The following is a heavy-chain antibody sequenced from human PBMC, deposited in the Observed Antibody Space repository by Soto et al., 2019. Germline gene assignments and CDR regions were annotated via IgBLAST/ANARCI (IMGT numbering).Heavy chain of an antibody. J-gene: IGHJ4*02. CDR1: GFTFSDYY. Sequence: GGSLRLSCAASGFTFSDYYMSWIRQAPGKGLERVSFISTTGSFTNYADSLKGRFTISRDNAKNSLYLQINSLRGDDTAVYYCARAQWELDYWGQGTLVTVSS. D-gene: IGHD1-26*01. V-gene: IGHV3-11*06. CDR3: ARAQWELDY. CDR2: ISTTGSFT.